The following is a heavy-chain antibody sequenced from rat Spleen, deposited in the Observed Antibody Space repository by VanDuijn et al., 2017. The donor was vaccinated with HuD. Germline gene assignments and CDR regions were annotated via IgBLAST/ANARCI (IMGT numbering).Heavy chain of an antibody. CDR1: GFTFSNYD. V-gene: IGHV5S23*01. J-gene: IGHJ2*01. CDR2: ISTGCGNT. CDR3: ARLLFDY. Sequence: EVQLVESGGGLVQPGGTLKLSCAASGFTFSNYDMAWVRQAPTKGLEWVASISTGCGNTYYRDSVKGRFTISRDNAKSTLYLQMDSLRSEDTATYYCARLLFDYWGQGVMVTVSS.